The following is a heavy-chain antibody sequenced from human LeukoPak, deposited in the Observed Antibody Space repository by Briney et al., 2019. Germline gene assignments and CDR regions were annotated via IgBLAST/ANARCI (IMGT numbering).Heavy chain of an antibody. Sequence: GGSLRLSCAASAFTFSNYGMHWVRQAPGKGLEWVSGILDSGYSTYYANSVKGRFTISRDNSNNTLYLQMNSLRAEDTAVYYCAKLGGHPLHNYYVGVWGKGTTVAVSS. CDR2: ILDSGYST. D-gene: IGHD3-16*01. CDR3: AKLGGHPLHNYYVGV. V-gene: IGHV3-23*01. CDR1: AFTFSNYG. J-gene: IGHJ6*03.